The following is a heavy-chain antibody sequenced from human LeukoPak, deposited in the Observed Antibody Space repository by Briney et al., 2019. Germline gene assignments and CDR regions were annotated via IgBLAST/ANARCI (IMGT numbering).Heavy chain of an antibody. V-gene: IGHV1-69*01. CDR3: ARAGYSYYGSGSYFLP. CDR1: GGTFSSYA. Sequence: SVKVSCKASGGTFSSYAISWVRQAPGQGLEWMGGIIPIFGTANYAQKFQGRVTITADESTSTAYMELSSLRSEDTAVYCCARAGYSYYGSGSYFLPWGQGTLVTVSS. D-gene: IGHD3-10*01. CDR2: IIPIFGTA. J-gene: IGHJ5*02.